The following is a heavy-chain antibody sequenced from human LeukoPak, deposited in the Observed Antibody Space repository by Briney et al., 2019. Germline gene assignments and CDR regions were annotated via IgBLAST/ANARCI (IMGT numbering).Heavy chain of an antibody. CDR3: ARGTRVDTATDC. CDR1: GFTFSDYY. CDR2: IKQDGSEK. J-gene: IGHJ4*02. Sequence: PGGSLRLSCAASGFTFSDYYMSWIRQAPGKGLEWVANIKQDGSEKYYVDSVKGRFTISRDNAKNSLYLQMNSLRAEDTAVYYCARGTRVDTATDCWGQGTLVTVSS. D-gene: IGHD5-18*01. V-gene: IGHV3-7*01.